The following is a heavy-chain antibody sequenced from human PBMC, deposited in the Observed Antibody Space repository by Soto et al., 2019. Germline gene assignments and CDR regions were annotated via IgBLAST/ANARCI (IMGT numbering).Heavy chain of an antibody. Sequence: ASVKVSCKASGYTFNSYGISWVRQDPGQGLEWMGWISAYNGNTNYAQKLQGRVTMTTDTSTSTAYMELRSLRSDDTAVYYCARDRGAYYDFWSGYYFDYYYYGMDVWGQGTTVTVSS. CDR2: ISAYNGNT. J-gene: IGHJ6*02. V-gene: IGHV1-18*04. CDR1: GYTFNSYG. CDR3: ARDRGAYYDFWSGYYFDYYYYGMDV. D-gene: IGHD3-3*01.